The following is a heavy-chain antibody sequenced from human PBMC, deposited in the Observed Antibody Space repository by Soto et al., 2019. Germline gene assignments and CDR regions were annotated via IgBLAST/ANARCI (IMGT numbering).Heavy chain of an antibody. J-gene: IGHJ3*02. CDR1: GGSISSGGYY. D-gene: IGHD2-2*01. CDR2: IYYSGST. CDR3: ASYQQSYAFDI. Sequence: QVQLQESGPGLVKPSQTLSLTCTVSGGSISSGGYYWSWIRQHPGKGLEWIGYIYYSGSTYYNPSLKSRATISVDASKNQSPLKLSSVTAADTAVYYCASYQQSYAFDIWGQGTMVTVSS. V-gene: IGHV4-31*03.